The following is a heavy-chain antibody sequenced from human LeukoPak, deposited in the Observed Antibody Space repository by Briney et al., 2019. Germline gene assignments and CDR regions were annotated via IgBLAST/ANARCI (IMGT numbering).Heavy chain of an antibody. J-gene: IGHJ2*01. CDR3: ARDYYDSSGNYISDWYFDL. D-gene: IGHD3-22*01. V-gene: IGHV3-30-3*01. CDR1: GFTFSSYA. Sequence: PGGSLRLSCAASGFTFSSYAMHWVRQAPGKGLEWVAVISYDGSNKYCADSVKGRFTISRDNSRNTLYLQMNSLRAEDTAVYYCARDYYDSSGNYISDWYFDLWGRGTLVTVSS. CDR2: ISYDGSNK.